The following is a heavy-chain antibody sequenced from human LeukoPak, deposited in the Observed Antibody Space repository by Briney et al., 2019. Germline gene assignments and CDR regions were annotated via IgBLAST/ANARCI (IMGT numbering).Heavy chain of an antibody. Sequence: PGGSLRLSCAASGFTFSSYEMNWVRQAPGKGLEWVSYISSSGSTIYYADSVKGRFTISRDNSKNTLYLQMNSLRAEDTAVYYCAKTRGIAAAGTIGYWGQGTLVTVSS. CDR1: GFTFSSYE. J-gene: IGHJ4*02. CDR3: AKTRGIAAAGTIGY. D-gene: IGHD6-13*01. CDR2: ISSSGSTI. V-gene: IGHV3-48*03.